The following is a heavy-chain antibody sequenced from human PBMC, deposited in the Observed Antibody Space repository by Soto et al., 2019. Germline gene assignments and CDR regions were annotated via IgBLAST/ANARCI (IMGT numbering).Heavy chain of an antibody. D-gene: IGHD3-22*01. CDR1: GYTFTSYD. J-gene: IGHJ4*02. CDR2: MNPNSGNT. Sequence: QVQLVQSGAEVKKPGASVKVSCKASGYTFTSYDINWVRQATGQGLEWMGWMNPNSGNTGYAQKFQGRVTMTRNTSISTDYMELSSLRSEDTAVYYCARGETYYDSAGFDYWGQGTLVTVSS. CDR3: ARGETYYDSAGFDY. V-gene: IGHV1-8*01.